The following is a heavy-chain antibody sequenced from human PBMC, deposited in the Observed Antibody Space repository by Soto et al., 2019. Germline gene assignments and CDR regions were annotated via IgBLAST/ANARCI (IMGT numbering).Heavy chain of an antibody. CDR1: GFTFSSYS. J-gene: IGHJ1*01. D-gene: IGHD6-13*01. CDR3: ARDLGSSWYPEYFQH. V-gene: IGHV3-48*01. CDR2: ISSSSSTI. Sequence: PGGSLRLSCAASGFTFSSYSMNWVRQAPGKGLEWVSYISSSSSTIYYADSVKGRFTISRDNAKNSLYLQMNSPRAEDTAVYYCARDLGSSWYPEYFQHWGQGTLVTVSS.